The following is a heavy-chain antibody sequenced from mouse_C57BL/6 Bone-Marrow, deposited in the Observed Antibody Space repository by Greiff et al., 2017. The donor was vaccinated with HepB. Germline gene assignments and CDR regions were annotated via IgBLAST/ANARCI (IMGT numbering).Heavy chain of an antibody. CDR3: ASYDGNYWYFDV. J-gene: IGHJ1*03. CDR2: ISGGGGNT. V-gene: IGHV5-9*01. Sequence: EVQLVESGGGLVKPVGSLKLSCAASGFTFSSYTMSWVRQTPEKRLEWVATISGGGGNTYYPDSVKGRFTISRDNAKNTLYLQMSSLRSEDTALYYCASYDGNYWYFDVWGTGTTVTVSS. CDR1: GFTFSSYT. D-gene: IGHD2-1*01.